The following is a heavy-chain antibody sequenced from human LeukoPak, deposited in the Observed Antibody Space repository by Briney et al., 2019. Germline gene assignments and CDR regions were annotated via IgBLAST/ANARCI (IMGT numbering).Heavy chain of an antibody. D-gene: IGHD3-22*01. Sequence: GGSLRLSCAASGFTFSRYGMHWVRQAPGKGLEWVAAVSYDGSNTYYVDSVKGRFTISRGNSKSTLYLQMNSLRAEDTAVYYCAAQYYYDSSGHYYVGNWFDPWGQGTLVTVSS. CDR2: VSYDGSNT. CDR3: AAQYYYDSSGHYYVGNWFDP. V-gene: IGHV3-30*03. J-gene: IGHJ5*02. CDR1: GFTFSRYG.